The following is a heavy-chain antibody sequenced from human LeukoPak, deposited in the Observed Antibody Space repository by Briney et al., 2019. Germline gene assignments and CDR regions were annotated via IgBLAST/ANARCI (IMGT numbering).Heavy chain of an antibody. J-gene: IGHJ6*03. V-gene: IGHV4-34*01. Sequence: TPSETLSLTCAVYVGSFSGYYWSWIRQPPGKGLEWIGEINHSGSTNYNSSLKSRVTISVDTSKNQFSLKLSSVTAADTAVYYCARGYNGSGSHCCHMDVWGKGTTITVS. D-gene: IGHD3-10*01. CDR1: VGSFSGYY. CDR3: ARGYNGSGSHCCHMDV. CDR2: INHSGST.